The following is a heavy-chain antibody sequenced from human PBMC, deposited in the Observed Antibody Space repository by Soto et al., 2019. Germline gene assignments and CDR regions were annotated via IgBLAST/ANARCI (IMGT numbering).Heavy chain of an antibody. CDR3: AKDRMPIWVSYFDY. J-gene: IGHJ4*02. CDR1: GFTSSSYA. Sequence: EVQLLESGGGLVQPGGSLRLSCAASGFTSSSYAMSWVRQAPGKGLEWVSAISGSGGSTYYADSVKGRFTISRDNSKNRLYMQMNTLRAEDTAVYYCAKDRMPIWVSYFDYWGQGTLVTVSS. CDR2: ISGSGGST. D-gene: IGHD2-2*01. V-gene: IGHV3-23*01.